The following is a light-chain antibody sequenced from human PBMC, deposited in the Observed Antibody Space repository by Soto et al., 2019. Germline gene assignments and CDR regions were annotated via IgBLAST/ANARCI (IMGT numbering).Light chain of an antibody. J-gene: IGLJ2*01. CDR2: DVR. Sequence: QSALTQPASVSGSPGQSITISCTGTRSDVGGYNYVSWYQQHPGKAPKLMIYDVRNRPSGVSNRFSGSKSGNTASLTISGLQAEDEADHYCSSYRSSSTPVVFGGGTQLTVL. CDR3: SSYRSSSTPVV. V-gene: IGLV2-14*01. CDR1: RSDVGGYNY.